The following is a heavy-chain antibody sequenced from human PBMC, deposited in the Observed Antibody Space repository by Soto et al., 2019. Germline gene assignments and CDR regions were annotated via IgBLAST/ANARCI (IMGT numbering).Heavy chain of an antibody. CDR3: ARDPYYVSSVYLASYGMDV. V-gene: IGHV3-53*04. D-gene: IGHD3-22*01. CDR2: IYSGGST. J-gene: IGHJ6*02. Sequence: GSLRLSCAASGFTVSSNYMSWVRQAPGKGLEWVSVIYSGGSTYYADSVKGRFTISRHNSKNTLYLQMNSLRAEDTAVYYCARDPYYVSSVYLASYGMDVWGQGTTVTGSS. CDR1: GFTVSSNY.